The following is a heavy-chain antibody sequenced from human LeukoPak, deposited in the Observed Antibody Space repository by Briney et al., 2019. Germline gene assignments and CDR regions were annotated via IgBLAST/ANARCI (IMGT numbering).Heavy chain of an antibody. Sequence: GGSLRLSCAASGLTFSYYWMHWVRQAPGKGLVWVSRISGDGSSTNYADSVKGRFTISRDNAKNTLYLQMNSLRAEDTAVYYCSRDTADDAFDIWGQGTMVTVSS. V-gene: IGHV3-74*01. CDR1: GLTFSYYW. J-gene: IGHJ3*02. CDR3: SRDTADDAFDI. CDR2: ISGDGSST.